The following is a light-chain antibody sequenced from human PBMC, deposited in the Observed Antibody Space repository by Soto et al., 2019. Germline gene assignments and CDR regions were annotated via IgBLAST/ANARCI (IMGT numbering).Light chain of an antibody. CDR3: QQFNSPYMYT. CDR1: QSVLDSSSNRNY. Sequence: DIVMTQSPDSLAVSLGERATINCKSSQSVLDSSSNRNYLAWYQQKPGQPPKLLIHWASIRESGIPDRFSGSGSGTDFTLTISSLQAEDVAVYYCQQFNSPYMYTFGHGTKLEIK. V-gene: IGKV4-1*01. CDR2: WAS. J-gene: IGKJ2*01.